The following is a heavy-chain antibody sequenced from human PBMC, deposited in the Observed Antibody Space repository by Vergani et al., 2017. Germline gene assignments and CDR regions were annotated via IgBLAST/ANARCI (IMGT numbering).Heavy chain of an antibody. V-gene: IGHV5-51*01. J-gene: IGHJ4*02. CDR1: GYSFSSYW. CDR3: ARAPMIAPVFEDY. CDR2: IYPGDSDT. D-gene: IGHD3-22*01. Sequence: EVQLVQSGAEVKKPGESLKISCKGSGYSFSSYWIGWVRQMPGKGLEWMGSIYPGDSDTRYRPSFQGQVTISADKSISTAYLQWSSLKASDTAMYYCARAPMIAPVFEDYWGQGTLVTVSS.